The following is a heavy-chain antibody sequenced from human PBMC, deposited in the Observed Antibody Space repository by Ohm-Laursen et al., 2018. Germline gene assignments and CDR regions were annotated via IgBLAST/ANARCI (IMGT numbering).Heavy chain of an antibody. CDR2: MNPKSGDT. J-gene: IGHJ3*02. CDR1: GYTFINYD. D-gene: IGHD1-7*01. Sequence: SSVKVSCKASGYTFINYDIHWVRQASGQGLEWMGWMNPKSGDTGYAHKFQGRVTMARNASISTANMEMSSLRSEDTAVYYCARGRLSGTRRALDIWGQGTMVTVSS. V-gene: IGHV1-8*01. CDR3: ARGRLSGTRRALDI.